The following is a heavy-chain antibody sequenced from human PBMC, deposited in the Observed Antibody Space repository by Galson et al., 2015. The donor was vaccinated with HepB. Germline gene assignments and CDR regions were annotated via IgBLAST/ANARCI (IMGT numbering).Heavy chain of an antibody. V-gene: IGHV1-18*01. J-gene: IGHJ4*02. CDR1: GYAFTSYA. CDR2: ISPNNDNT. Sequence: SVKVSCKASGYAFTSYAISWVRQAPGQGLEWMGWISPNNDNTNYAQKFQDRVTMTTDTSTRTAYMELRNLRFDDTAVYYCARYDASEWGQGTLVTVSS. D-gene: IGHD3-22*01. CDR3: ARYDASE.